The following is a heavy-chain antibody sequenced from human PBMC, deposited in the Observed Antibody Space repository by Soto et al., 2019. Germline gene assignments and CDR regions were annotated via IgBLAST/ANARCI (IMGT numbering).Heavy chain of an antibody. CDR1: GGTFSSYA. J-gene: IGHJ4*02. CDR3: ARLSYSSSPARHFDY. Sequence: ASVKVSCKASGGTFSSYAISWVRQAPGQGLEWMGGIIPIFGTANYAQKFQGRATITADKSTSTAYMELSSLRSEDTAVYYCARLSYSSSPARHFDYWGQGTLVTVSS. V-gene: IGHV1-69*06. CDR2: IIPIFGTA. D-gene: IGHD6-13*01.